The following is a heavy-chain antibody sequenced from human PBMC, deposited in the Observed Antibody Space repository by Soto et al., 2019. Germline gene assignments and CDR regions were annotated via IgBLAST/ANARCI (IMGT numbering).Heavy chain of an antibody. Sequence: EVQLVESGGGLVKPGGSLRLSCAASGFTFSTYSMNWVRQAPGKGLEWVSSISSTSNYIYYADSVRGRFTISRDNAKSSLYLQMNSLRAEDTAVYYCARDGQQLVPGLDYWGQGSLVTVSS. D-gene: IGHD6-13*01. J-gene: IGHJ4*02. CDR3: ARDGQQLVPGLDY. CDR2: ISSTSNYI. CDR1: GFTFSTYS. V-gene: IGHV3-21*01.